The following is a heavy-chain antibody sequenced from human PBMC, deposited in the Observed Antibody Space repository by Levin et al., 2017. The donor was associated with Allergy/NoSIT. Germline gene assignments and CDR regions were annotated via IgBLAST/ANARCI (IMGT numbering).Heavy chain of an antibody. D-gene: IGHD6-13*01. CDR2: INPSGGST. CDR1: GYTFTSYY. Sequence: GESLKISCKASGYTFTSYYMHWVRQAPGQGLEWMGIINPSGGSTSYAQKFQGRVTMTRDTSTSTVYMELSSLRSEDTAVYYCARVRYSSTEENWFDPWGQGTLVTVSS. V-gene: IGHV1-46*01. J-gene: IGHJ5*02. CDR3: ARVRYSSTEENWFDP.